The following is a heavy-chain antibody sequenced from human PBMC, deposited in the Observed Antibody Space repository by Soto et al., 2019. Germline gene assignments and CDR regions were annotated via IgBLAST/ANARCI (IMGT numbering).Heavy chain of an antibody. CDR1: GFTFSSYS. Sequence: GGSLRLSCAASGFTFSSYSMNWVRQAPGKGLEWVSSISSSSSYIYYADSVKGRFTISRDNAKNSVYLQMNSLTVEDTALFYCHRDFQGYWGQGTLVTVSS. V-gene: IGHV3-21*01. CDR3: HRDFQGY. J-gene: IGHJ4*02. CDR2: ISSSSSYI.